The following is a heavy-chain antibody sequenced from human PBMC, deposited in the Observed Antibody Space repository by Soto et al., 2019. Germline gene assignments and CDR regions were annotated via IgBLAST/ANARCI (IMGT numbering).Heavy chain of an antibody. CDR1: GDSVSSRVYF. CDR2: IYHSGNT. D-gene: IGHD2-2*02. V-gene: IGHV4-39*01. CDR3: ATIPATTILTDY. J-gene: IGHJ4*02. Sequence: SETLSLTCTVSGDSVSSRVYFWAWLRQPPGKRLEWIGSIYHSGNTYYNPSLKSRVTISLDTSRNQVSLRLISVTAADAAVYYCATIPATTILTDYWGQGTLVTVSS.